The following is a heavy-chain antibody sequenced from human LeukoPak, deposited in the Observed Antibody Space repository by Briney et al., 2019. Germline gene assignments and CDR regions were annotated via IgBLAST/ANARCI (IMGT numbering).Heavy chain of an antibody. Sequence: PSETLSLTCTVSGGSISGYYWSWIRQPPGKGLEWIGYIYYSGITSYNPSLKSRVTISVDTSKNQFSLKLSSVTAADTAVYYCVRGPLWRSGWSLGDHWGQGTLVTVSS. CDR1: GGSISGYY. V-gene: IGHV4-59*01. D-gene: IGHD6-19*01. J-gene: IGHJ4*02. CDR3: VRGPLWRSGWSLGDH. CDR2: IYYSGIT.